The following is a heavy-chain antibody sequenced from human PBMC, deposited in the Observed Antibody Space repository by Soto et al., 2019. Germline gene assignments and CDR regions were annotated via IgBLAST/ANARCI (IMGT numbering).Heavy chain of an antibody. V-gene: IGHV3-23*01. Sequence: EVQLLESGGGLVQPGGSLRLSCAASGFTFSSYAMSWVRQAPGKGLEWVSAISGSGGSTYYADSVKGRFTISRDNSKNTLYLQMNSLRAEDTAVYYCAKPRIAARRNRHTVVSMDVWGQGTTVTVSS. CDR2: ISGSGGST. D-gene: IGHD6-6*01. CDR3: AKPRIAARRNRHTVVSMDV. CDR1: GFTFSSYA. J-gene: IGHJ6*02.